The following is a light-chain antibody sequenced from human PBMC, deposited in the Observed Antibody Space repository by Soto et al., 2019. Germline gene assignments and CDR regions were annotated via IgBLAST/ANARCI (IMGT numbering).Light chain of an antibody. CDR3: QQRSNWLT. J-gene: IGKJ4*01. CDR1: QSVSSY. CDR2: DAS. V-gene: IGKV3-11*01. Sequence: EIVLTQSPATLSLSPGERAPLSCRASQSVSSYLAWYQQKPGQAPRLLIYDASNRATGIPAGFSGSGSGTDFTLTISSLEPEDFAVYYCQQRSNWLTFGGGTKVEIK.